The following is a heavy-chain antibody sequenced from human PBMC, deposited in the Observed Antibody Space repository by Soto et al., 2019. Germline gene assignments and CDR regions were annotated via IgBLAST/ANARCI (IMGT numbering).Heavy chain of an antibody. CDR3: ARDGADSSSPIWFDP. Sequence: ASVKVSCKASGYTFTSYGISWVRQAPGQGLEWMGWISAYNGNTNYAQKLQGRVTMTTDTSTSTAYMELRSLRSDDTAMYYCARDGADSSSPIWFDPWGQGTLVTVSS. D-gene: IGHD6-6*01. J-gene: IGHJ5*02. CDR2: ISAYNGNT. V-gene: IGHV1-18*04. CDR1: GYTFTSYG.